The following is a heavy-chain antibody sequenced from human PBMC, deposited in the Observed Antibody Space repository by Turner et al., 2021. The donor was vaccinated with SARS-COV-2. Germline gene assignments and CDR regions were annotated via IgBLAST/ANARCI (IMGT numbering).Heavy chain of an antibody. CDR1: GFSISTYG. CDR3: ARKTWGGDDALDL. D-gene: IGHD3-10*01. V-gene: IGHV3-30*19. Sequence: QVQLLESRGGVVQPGESLRLSCVASGFSISTYGMHWVRQAPGKGLEWVAIMYYDGSNEYYAEPEQGRFTISRDYSKNMLYLQMNSMRAEDTVVYYCARKTWGGDDALDLWGQGTMVTVS. CDR2: MYYDGSNE. J-gene: IGHJ3*01.